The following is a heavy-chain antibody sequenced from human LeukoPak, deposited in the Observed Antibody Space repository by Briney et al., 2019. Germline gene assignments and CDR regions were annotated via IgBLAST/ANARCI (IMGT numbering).Heavy chain of an antibody. J-gene: IGHJ4*02. CDR3: ARDPPAVLIDTYG. CDR1: GFIVTNNY. D-gene: IGHD2-8*01. CDR2: VYSGGST. V-gene: IGHV3-66*01. Sequence: GPLRLSCTASGFIVTNNYITWVRQAPGKGLEWVSLVYSGGSTYYADSVKGRFTISRDNSKNMVFLQMDSLRVEDTAMYYCARDPPAVLIDTYGWGQGTLVTVSS.